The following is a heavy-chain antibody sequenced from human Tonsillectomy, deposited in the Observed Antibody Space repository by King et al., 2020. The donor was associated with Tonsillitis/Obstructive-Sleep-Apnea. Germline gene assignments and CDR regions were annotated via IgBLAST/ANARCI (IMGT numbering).Heavy chain of an antibody. CDR1: GFIFSSHG. J-gene: IGHJ3*02. V-gene: IGHV3-33*01. Sequence: VQLVESGGGVVQPGRSLRLSCAATGFIFSSHGMHWVRQAPGKGLEWVAVIWYDGSERYYAESVKGRLTISRDNFKNTQYLQMNSLRAEDTAVYYCARAGNDVDAFDIWGQGTMVTVSS. CDR3: ARAGNDVDAFDI. CDR2: IWYDGSER. D-gene: IGHD1-1*01.